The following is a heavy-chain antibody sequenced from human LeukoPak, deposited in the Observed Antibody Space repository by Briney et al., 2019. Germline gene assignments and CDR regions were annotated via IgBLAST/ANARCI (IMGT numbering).Heavy chain of an antibody. CDR3: ARTGHWNDLDY. V-gene: IGHV1-18*01. J-gene: IGHJ4*02. Sequence: ASVKVSCKASDYTFTSFGISWVRQAPGQGLERMGWISTYNGNSKYPQKFQGRVTMTTDTSTSTAYMELRSLGSDDTAVYYCARTGHWNDLDYWGQGTLVTVSS. CDR2: ISTYNGNS. CDR1: DYTFTSFG. D-gene: IGHD1-1*01.